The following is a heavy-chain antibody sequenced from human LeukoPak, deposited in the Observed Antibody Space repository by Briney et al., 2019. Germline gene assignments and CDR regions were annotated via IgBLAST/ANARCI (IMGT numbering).Heavy chain of an antibody. D-gene: IGHD4-17*01. Sequence: SETLSLTCTVSGGSVSSGSYYWSWIRQPPGKGLEWIGYHYYSGSTNYNPSLKSRVTISVDTSKNQFSLKLSSVTAADTAVYYCARVYGDYAEDWFDPWGQGTLVTVSS. CDR3: ARVYGDYAEDWFDP. CDR2: HYYSGST. CDR1: GGSVSSGSYY. V-gene: IGHV4-61*01. J-gene: IGHJ5*02.